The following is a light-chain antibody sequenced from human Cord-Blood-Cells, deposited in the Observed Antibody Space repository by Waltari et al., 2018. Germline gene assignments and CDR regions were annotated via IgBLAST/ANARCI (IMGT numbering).Light chain of an antibody. J-gene: IGKJ3*01. CDR1: QRVSSY. Sequence: EIVLTQSPATLSLSPGERATLSCRASQRVSSYLAWYQQKHGQAPRLLIYDASNRATGIPARFSGSGSGTDFTLTISSLEPEDFAVYYCQQRSNCLFTFGPGTKVDIK. V-gene: IGKV3-11*01. CDR3: QQRSNCLFT. CDR2: DAS.